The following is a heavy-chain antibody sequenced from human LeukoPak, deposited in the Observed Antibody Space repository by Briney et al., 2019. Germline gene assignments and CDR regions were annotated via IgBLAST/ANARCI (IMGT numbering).Heavy chain of an antibody. Sequence: GASVTVSCKASGGTFSIYAISWVRQAPGQGLEWMGRIIPILGIANYAQKFQGRVTITADKSTSTAYMELSSLRSEDTAVYYCARGPYIVGATSYDYWGQGTLVTVSS. CDR1: GGTFSIYA. CDR3: ARGPYIVGATSYDY. J-gene: IGHJ4*02. V-gene: IGHV1-69*04. CDR2: IIPILGIA. D-gene: IGHD1-26*01.